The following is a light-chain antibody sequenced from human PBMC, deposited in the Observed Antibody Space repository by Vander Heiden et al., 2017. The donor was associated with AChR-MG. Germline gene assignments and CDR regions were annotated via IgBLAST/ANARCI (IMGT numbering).Light chain of an antibody. CDR3: QQYNSYSYT. Sequence: DIQMTQSPSTLSASVGDRVTITCRASQSISSWLAWYQQKPGKAPKLLIYAASSFESGVPSRFSGSGSGTEFTLTISSLQPDDFATYYCQQYNSYSYTFGQGTKLEIK. CDR2: AAS. V-gene: IGKV1-5*01. J-gene: IGKJ2*01. CDR1: QSISSW.